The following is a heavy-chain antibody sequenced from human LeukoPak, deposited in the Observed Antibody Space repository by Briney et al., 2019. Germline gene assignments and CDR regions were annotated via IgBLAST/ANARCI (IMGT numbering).Heavy chain of an antibody. D-gene: IGHD2-8*02. CDR3: ATYRQVLLPFES. J-gene: IGHJ4*02. V-gene: IGHV3-66*01. CDR2: IYSGGST. Sequence: PGGSLRLSCAASGFTDSSNYMSWVRQAPGKGLEWVSVIYSGGSTYYADSVKGRFTISRDNSKNTLYLQMNSLRAEDTAIYYCATYRQVLLPFESWGQGTLVTVSS. CDR1: GFTDSSNY.